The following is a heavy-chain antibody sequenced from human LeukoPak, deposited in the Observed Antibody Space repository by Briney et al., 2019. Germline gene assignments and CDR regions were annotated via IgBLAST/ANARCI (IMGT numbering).Heavy chain of an antibody. J-gene: IGHJ4*02. CDR1: GFTFSSYS. Sequence: GGSLRLSCAASGFTFSSYSMNWVRQAPGKGLEWVSSISSSSSYIYYTDSVKGRFTISRDNAKNSLYLQMNSLRAEDTAVYYCARARVVVAANPFDYWGQGTLVTVSS. CDR3: ARARVVVAANPFDY. CDR2: ISSSSSYI. V-gene: IGHV3-21*01. D-gene: IGHD2-15*01.